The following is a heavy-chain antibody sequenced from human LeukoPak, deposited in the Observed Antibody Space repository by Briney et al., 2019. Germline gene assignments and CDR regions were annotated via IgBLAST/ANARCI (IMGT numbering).Heavy chain of an antibody. V-gene: IGHV1-2*04. Sequence: GASVKVSCKASGYTFTGYYMHWVRQAPGQGLEWMGWINPNSGGTNYAQKFQGWVTMTRDTSISTAYMELSRLRSGDTAVYYCARYSSWFYGMDVWGQGTTVTVSS. J-gene: IGHJ6*02. D-gene: IGHD6-13*01. CDR3: ARYSSWFYGMDV. CDR1: GYTFTGYY. CDR2: INPNSGGT.